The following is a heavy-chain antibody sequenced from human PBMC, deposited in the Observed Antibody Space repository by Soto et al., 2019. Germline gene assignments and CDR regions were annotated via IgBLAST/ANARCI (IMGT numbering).Heavy chain of an antibody. CDR3: AKAGITGTYYYYGMDV. Sequence: GGSLRLSCAASGFTFSSYAMSWVLQAPGKGLEWVSAISGSGGSTYYADSVKGRFTISRDNSKDTLYLQMNSLRAEDTAVYYCAKAGITGTYYYYGMDVWGQGTTVTVSS. CDR2: ISGSGGST. D-gene: IGHD1-20*01. V-gene: IGHV3-23*01. J-gene: IGHJ6*02. CDR1: GFTFSSYA.